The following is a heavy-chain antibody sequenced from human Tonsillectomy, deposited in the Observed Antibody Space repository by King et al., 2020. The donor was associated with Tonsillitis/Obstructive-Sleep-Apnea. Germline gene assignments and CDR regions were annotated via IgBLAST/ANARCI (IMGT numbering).Heavy chain of an antibody. D-gene: IGHD4-23*01. J-gene: IGHJ6*02. CDR2: MNPNSGNT. CDR1: GYTFTSYD. Sequence: QLVQSGAEVKKPGASVKVSCKTSGYTFTSYDINWVRQATGQGLEWMGWMNPNSGNTGYAQKFQGRVTMTRNTSISTAYMELSSLRSEDTAVYYCAGGGMTTVVTPNGMDVWGQGTTVTVSS. V-gene: IGHV1-8*01. CDR3: AGGGMTTVVTPNGMDV.